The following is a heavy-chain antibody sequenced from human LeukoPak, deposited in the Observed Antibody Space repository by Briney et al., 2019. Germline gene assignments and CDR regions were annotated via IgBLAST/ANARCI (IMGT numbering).Heavy chain of an antibody. V-gene: IGHV1-2*02. D-gene: IGHD3-9*01. CDR3: ARRPPPGYYDILTGYRYYFDY. CDR2: INPNSGGT. CDR1: GYTFTGYY. Sequence: ASVKVSCKASGYTFTGYYMHWVRQAPGQGLEWMGWINPNSGGTNYAQKFQGRVTMTRDTSISTAYMELSRLRSDDTAVYYCARRPPPGYYDILTGYRYYFDYWGQGTLVTVSS. J-gene: IGHJ4*02.